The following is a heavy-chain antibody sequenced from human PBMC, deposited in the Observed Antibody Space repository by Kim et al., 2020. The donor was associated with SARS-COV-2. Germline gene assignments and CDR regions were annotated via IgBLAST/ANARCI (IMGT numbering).Heavy chain of an antibody. CDR3: AKDPWADYGDYFSVY. D-gene: IGHD4-17*01. Sequence: DSGKGRCTISRDNSKTTLYLQMNSLRAEDTAVYYCAKDPWADYGDYFSVYWGQGTLVTVSS. V-gene: IGHV3-23*01. J-gene: IGHJ4*02.